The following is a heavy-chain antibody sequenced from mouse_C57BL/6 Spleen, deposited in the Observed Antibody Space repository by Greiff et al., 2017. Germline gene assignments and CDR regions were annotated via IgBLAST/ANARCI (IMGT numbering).Heavy chain of an antibody. CDR3: ARSTGTFDY. D-gene: IGHD4-1*02. CDR1: GYTFTDYY. J-gene: IGHJ2*01. CDR2: INPNNGGT. V-gene: IGHV1-26*01. Sequence: EVQLQQSGPELVKPGASVKISCKASGYTFTDYYMNWVKQSHGQSLEWIGDINPNNGGTSYNQKFKGKATLTVDKSSSTAYMELRSLTSEDSAVYYCARSTGTFDYWGQGATLTVS.